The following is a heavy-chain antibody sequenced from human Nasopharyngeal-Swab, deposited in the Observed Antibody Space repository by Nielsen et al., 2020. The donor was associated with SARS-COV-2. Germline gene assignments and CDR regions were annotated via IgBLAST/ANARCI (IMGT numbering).Heavy chain of an antibody. D-gene: IGHD4-17*01. CDR2: IYPGDSDT. J-gene: IGHJ4*02. Sequence: GESLKISCKGSGYSFTNYWIGWVRQMPGKGLEWMGIIYPGDSDTRYSPSFQGQVTISVDKSIRAAYLQWSSLKASDTAIYYCARAGDNGYYFDYWGQGTQVTVSS. V-gene: IGHV5-51*01. CDR1: GYSFTNYW. CDR3: ARAGDNGYYFDY.